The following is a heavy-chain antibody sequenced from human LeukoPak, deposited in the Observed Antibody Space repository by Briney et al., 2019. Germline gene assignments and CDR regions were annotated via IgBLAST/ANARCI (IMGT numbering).Heavy chain of an antibody. V-gene: IGHV4-59*12. CDR2: VFYTGST. Sequence: PSETLSLTCTVSGGPISTYYWSWIRQSPDKGLEWIGYVFYTGSTKYNPSLRSRVTISVDKSKNQFSLKLSSVTAADTAVYYCARDRGDWYSSSSWFDPWGQGTLVTVSS. CDR3: ARDRGDWYSSSSWFDP. D-gene: IGHD6-6*01. CDR1: GGPISTYY. J-gene: IGHJ5*02.